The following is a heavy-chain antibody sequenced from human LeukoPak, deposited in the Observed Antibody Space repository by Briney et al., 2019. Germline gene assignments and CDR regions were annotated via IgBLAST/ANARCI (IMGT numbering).Heavy chain of an antibody. V-gene: IGHV3-9*01. J-gene: IGHJ4*02. Sequence: PGRSLSLSCAASGFTFDDYAMHWVRQAPGKGLEWVSGISWNSGGIGYADSVKGRFTISRDNAKNSLYLQMNSLRADDTALYYCAKGKKMTVAGLFDYWGQGTLVTVSS. CDR1: GFTFDDYA. CDR3: AKGKKMTVAGLFDY. CDR2: ISWNSGGI. D-gene: IGHD6-19*01.